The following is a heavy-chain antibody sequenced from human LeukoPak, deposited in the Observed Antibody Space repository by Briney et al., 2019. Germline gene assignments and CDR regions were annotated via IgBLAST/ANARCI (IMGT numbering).Heavy chain of an antibody. CDR1: LVTFKNYS. V-gene: IGHV1-69*06. D-gene: IGHD3-3*02. CDR3: FRGLKPFAHNSFDI. Sequence: SVNVSCKPSLVTFKNYSIIWVRQAPGPRLEWMGQIIPFFVTAEYAQNLQCRVTIPSGKSTPSSHLHWSCVICEDQAVLYCFRGLKPFAHNSFDIWGQGTMVTVSS. CDR2: IIPFFVTA. J-gene: IGHJ3*02.